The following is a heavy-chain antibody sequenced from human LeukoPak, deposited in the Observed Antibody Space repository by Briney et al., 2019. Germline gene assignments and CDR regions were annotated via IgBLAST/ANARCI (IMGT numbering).Heavy chain of an antibody. CDR3: TTFVALRAFDV. V-gene: IGHV3-21*01. D-gene: IGHD3-10*02. Sequence: PGGSLRLSCAASGFTFSSYSMNWVRQAPGKGLEWVSSISSSSSYIYYADSVKGRFTISRDTSKNTLFLQMSSLTVEDTAVYNCTTFVALRAFDVWGQGTMVTVS. CDR1: GFTFSSYS. CDR2: ISSSSSYI. J-gene: IGHJ3*01.